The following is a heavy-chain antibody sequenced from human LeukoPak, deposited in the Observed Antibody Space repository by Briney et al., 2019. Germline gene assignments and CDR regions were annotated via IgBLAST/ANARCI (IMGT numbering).Heavy chain of an antibody. CDR3: ARHSLPGKTPFDY. Sequence: ASVKVSCKASGYTFTSYYIHWVRQAPGQGLEWVGIINPSGGSTSYAQKFQGRVTMTRDTSTSTVYMVLTSLRSDDTAVYYCARHSLPGKTPFDYWGQGTLVTVSS. J-gene: IGHJ4*02. CDR1: GYTFTSYY. V-gene: IGHV1-46*01. CDR2: INPSGGST. D-gene: IGHD1-1*01.